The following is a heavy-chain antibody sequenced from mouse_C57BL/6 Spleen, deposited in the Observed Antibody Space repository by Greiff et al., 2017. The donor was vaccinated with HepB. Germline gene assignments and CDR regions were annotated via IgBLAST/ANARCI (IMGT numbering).Heavy chain of an antibody. CDR2: IYPRSGNT. J-gene: IGHJ4*01. D-gene: IGHD2-1*01. Sequence: QVQLQQSGAELARPGASVKLSCKASGYTFTSYGISWVKQRTGQGLEWIGEIYPRSGNTYYNEKFKGKATLTADKSSSTAYMELRSLTSEDSAVYFCARSGIYYGNHYYAMDYWGQGTSVTVSS. V-gene: IGHV1-81*01. CDR1: GYTFTSYG. CDR3: ARSGIYYGNHYYAMDY.